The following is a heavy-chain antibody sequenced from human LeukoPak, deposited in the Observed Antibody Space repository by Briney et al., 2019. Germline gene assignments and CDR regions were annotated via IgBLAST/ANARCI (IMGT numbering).Heavy chain of an antibody. V-gene: IGHV1-8*02. D-gene: IGHD5-24*01. CDR1: GYTFTSYG. CDR2: MNPDTGNT. J-gene: IGHJ4*02. Sequence: APVKVSCKASGYTFTSYGISWVRQAPGQGLEWMGWMNPDTGNTGYAQKFQGRVTMTRDTSISTAYMELSSLTSEDTAVYYCAKGEDVWRWGQGTRVTVYS. CDR3: AKGEDVWR.